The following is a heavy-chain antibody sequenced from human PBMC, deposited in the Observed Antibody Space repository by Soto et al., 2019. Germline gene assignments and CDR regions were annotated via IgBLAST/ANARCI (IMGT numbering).Heavy chain of an antibody. CDR2: IRSKAYGGTT. V-gene: IGHV3-49*03. D-gene: IGHD3-9*01. Sequence: SLSLSCAASGFTCGDYATSWFRQAPGKGLEWVGFIRSKAYGGTTEYAASVKGRFTISRDDSKSIAYLQMNSLKTEDTAVYYCTRDTSTYYDILTGYSYWGQGTLVTVSS. J-gene: IGHJ4*02. CDR3: TRDTSTYYDILTGYSY. CDR1: GFTCGDYA.